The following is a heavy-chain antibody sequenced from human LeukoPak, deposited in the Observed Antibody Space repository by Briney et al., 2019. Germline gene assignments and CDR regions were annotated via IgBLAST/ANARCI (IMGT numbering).Heavy chain of an antibody. Sequence: PGGSLRLSCAASGFTFTGYPMHWVRQPPGKGLEWVAFMRYDGSNEYYADSVKGRFTTSRDNAKSSLYLQMNSLRAEDTAVYYCGRGHWGLDYWGQGALVTVSS. D-gene: IGHD7-27*01. V-gene: IGHV3-30*02. CDR2: MRYDGSNE. J-gene: IGHJ4*02. CDR3: GRGHWGLDY. CDR1: GFTFTGYP.